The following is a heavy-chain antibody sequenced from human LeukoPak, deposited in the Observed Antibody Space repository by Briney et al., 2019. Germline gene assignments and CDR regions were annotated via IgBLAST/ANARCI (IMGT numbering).Heavy chain of an antibody. CDR2: ISAYNGNT. Sequence: ASVKVSCKASGYTFTSYGISWVRQAPGQGLEWMGWISAYNGNTNYAQKLQGRVTMTTDTSTSTAYMELRSLRSDDTAVYYCARDRCSSTSCYGGYFDYWGQGTLVTVSS. D-gene: IGHD2-2*01. CDR1: GYTFTSYG. V-gene: IGHV1-18*01. J-gene: IGHJ4*02. CDR3: ARDRCSSTSCYGGYFDY.